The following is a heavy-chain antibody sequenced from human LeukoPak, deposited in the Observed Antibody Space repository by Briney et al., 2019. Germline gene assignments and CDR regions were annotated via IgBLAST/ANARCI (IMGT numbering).Heavy chain of an antibody. Sequence: SETLSLTCTVSGGSISSGDYYWSWIRQPPGKGLEWIGYIYYSGSTYYNPSLKSRVTISVDTSKNQFSLKLSSVTAADTAVYYCAREVDTAMVGGPWGQGTLVTVSS. V-gene: IGHV4-30-4*01. CDR1: GGSISSGDYY. CDR2: IYYSGST. J-gene: IGHJ5*02. CDR3: AREVDTAMVGGP. D-gene: IGHD5-18*01.